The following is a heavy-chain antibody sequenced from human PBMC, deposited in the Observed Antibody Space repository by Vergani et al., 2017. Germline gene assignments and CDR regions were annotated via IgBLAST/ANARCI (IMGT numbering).Heavy chain of an antibody. CDR3: ARAPRGLYHFDY. D-gene: IGHD3-16*02. V-gene: IGHV3-23*01. CDR2: ISGSGGST. J-gene: IGHJ4*02. Sequence: EVQLLESGGGLVQPGGSLRLSCAASGFTFSSSAMSWVRQAPGKGLEWVSAISGSGGSTYYADSVKGRFNISSKNSKNKLYLQMNSRRAEATAVYDCARAPRGLYHFDYWGQGTLVTVSS. CDR1: GFTFSSSA.